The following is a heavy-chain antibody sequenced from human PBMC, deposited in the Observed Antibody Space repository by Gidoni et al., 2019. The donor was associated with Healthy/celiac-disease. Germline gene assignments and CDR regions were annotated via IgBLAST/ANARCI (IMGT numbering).Heavy chain of an antibody. CDR3: AKDQGPADIVVDY. D-gene: IGHD5-12*01. Sequence: QVQLVESGGGVVQPGRSLRLSCAASGFTFSSYGMHWVRQAPGKGLGWVAVISYDESNKYYADSVKGRFPISRDNSKNTLYLQMNSLRAEGTAVYYCAKDQGPADIVVDYWGQGTLVTVSS. J-gene: IGHJ4*02. CDR1: GFTFSSYG. V-gene: IGHV3-30*18. CDR2: ISYDESNK.